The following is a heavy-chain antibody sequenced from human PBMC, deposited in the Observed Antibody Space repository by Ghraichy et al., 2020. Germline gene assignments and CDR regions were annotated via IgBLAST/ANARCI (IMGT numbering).Heavy chain of an antibody. CDR1: GFTFSGYS. J-gene: IGHJ6*02. V-gene: IGHV3-48*02. D-gene: IGHD4-23*01. CDR3: GRGSKVVRFYYYDGMDV. CDR2: ITSSSRTI. Sequence: LSLTCVGSGFTFSGYSMTWIRQSPGKGLEWVSYITSSSRTIFYADSVKGRFTISRDNAQNSLYLQMNSLSDEDTADYFCGRGSKVVRFYYYDGMDVWGQGTTVTVAS.